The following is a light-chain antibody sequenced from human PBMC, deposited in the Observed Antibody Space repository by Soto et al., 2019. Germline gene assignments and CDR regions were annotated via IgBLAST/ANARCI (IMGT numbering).Light chain of an antibody. Sequence: DFQMTQSPSSLSASVGDRVSITCRASQSIGSSLNWYQQKPGKAPKLLIYSASTLQGGGPSRFSGSGSGTDFTLTISSLQPEDFATYYCQQSYTAPFTFRPGTKVDVK. J-gene: IGKJ3*01. CDR2: SAS. V-gene: IGKV1-39*01. CDR1: QSIGSS. CDR3: QQSYTAPFT.